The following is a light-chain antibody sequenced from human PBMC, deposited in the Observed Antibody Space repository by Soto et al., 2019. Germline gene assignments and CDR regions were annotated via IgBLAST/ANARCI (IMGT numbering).Light chain of an antibody. CDR3: HQYSGSPRT. Sequence: EIVLTQSPGTLSLSPGERATLSCRASQSVTSSYLAWYQQKVGQTPRLLIYGATSRATGIPDRFSGSGSGTDFTLTIDRLEPEDFAVYYCHQYSGSPRTFGQGTKVEIK. CDR1: QSVTSSY. CDR2: GAT. J-gene: IGKJ1*01. V-gene: IGKV3-20*01.